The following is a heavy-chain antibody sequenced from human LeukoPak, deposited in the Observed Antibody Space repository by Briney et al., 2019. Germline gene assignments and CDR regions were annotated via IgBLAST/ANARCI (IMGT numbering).Heavy chain of an antibody. Sequence: GGSLRLSCAASGFTFSNYGIHWVRQAPGKGREWVAFISYDGGNKFYADSVKGRLTISRDNSMNTLYLQMSSLRPEDTAVYYCAKSFSPYSSGSPADYWGQGTLVTVSS. CDR1: GFTFSNYG. D-gene: IGHD6-19*01. CDR2: ISYDGGNK. CDR3: AKSFSPYSSGSPADY. J-gene: IGHJ4*02. V-gene: IGHV3-30*18.